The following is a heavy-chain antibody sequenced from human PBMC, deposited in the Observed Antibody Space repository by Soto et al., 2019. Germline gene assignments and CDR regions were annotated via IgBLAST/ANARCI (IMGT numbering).Heavy chain of an antibody. D-gene: IGHD6-19*01. J-gene: IGHJ4*02. CDR2: ISNDGSNK. CDR1: GFTFSSYA. Sequence: PAETLCLTCAASGFTFSSYAMPWVRQAPGKGLEWVAVISNDGSNKYYVDSVKGRFTISRDNSKNTLDLQMNSLRAEDTAVYYCAKDRVSEHSSGWPQGHWGQGALVTVSS. CDR3: AKDRVSEHSSGWPQGH. V-gene: IGHV3-30*04.